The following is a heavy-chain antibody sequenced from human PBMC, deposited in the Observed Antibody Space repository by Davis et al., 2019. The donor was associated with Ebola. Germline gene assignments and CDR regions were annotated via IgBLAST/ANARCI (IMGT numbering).Heavy chain of an antibody. CDR2: IYYSGST. CDR3: ARQAVYYYYGMDV. Sequence: MPGGSLRLSCTVSGGSVSNYYWSWIRQPPGKGLEWIGYIYYSGSTNYNPSLKSRVTISVDTSKNQFSLKLSSVTAADTAVYYCARQAVYYYYGMDVWGQGTTVTVSS. CDR1: GGSVSNYY. V-gene: IGHV4-59*08. D-gene: IGHD6-19*01. J-gene: IGHJ6*02.